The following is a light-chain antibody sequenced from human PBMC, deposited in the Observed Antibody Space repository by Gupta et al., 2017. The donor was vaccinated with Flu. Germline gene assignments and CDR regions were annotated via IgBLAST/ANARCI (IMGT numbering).Light chain of an antibody. Sequence: QSALTQPPSASRSPGPAVTIPCPGTSSDVGGYKYVYWYQQQPGKAPRLIIYEVTKRPSGVPDLFSGSTSANTAPLTVSGLQADDEADYYCSSYAGSTPYVFGTGTKVTVL. CDR2: EVT. CDR1: SSDVGGYKY. J-gene: IGLJ1*01. CDR3: SSYAGSTPYV. V-gene: IGLV2-8*01.